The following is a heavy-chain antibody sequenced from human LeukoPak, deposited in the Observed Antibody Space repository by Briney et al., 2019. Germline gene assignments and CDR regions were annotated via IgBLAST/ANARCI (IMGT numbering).Heavy chain of an antibody. D-gene: IGHD3-10*01. CDR3: AKDRWFAELLESYFDS. V-gene: IGHV3-30*02. CDR1: GLVFSNYG. CDR2: IRYDGNRK. Sequence: GGSLRLSCVASGLVFSNYGMHWVRQAPSKGLEWVTFIRYDGNRKYFADSVKGRFTISRDNSKNTLYLQMNSLRTEDTAMYYCAKDRWFAELLESYFDSWGQGALVTVSS. J-gene: IGHJ4*02.